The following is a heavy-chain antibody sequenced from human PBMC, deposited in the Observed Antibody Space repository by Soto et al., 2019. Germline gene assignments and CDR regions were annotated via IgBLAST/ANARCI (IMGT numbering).Heavy chain of an antibody. V-gene: IGHV4-59*01. Sequence: SETLSLTCSVSGGSINNFHWSWIRQPPGKGLEWIGFVFYSGRTTYNPSLQSRVTISVDTSQNHFSLKVRSVTAADTATYYCARIKSGYSYGSIIDFWGQGKLVTVSS. J-gene: IGHJ4*02. D-gene: IGHD5-18*01. CDR2: VFYSGRT. CDR3: ARIKSGYSYGSIIDF. CDR1: GGSINNFH.